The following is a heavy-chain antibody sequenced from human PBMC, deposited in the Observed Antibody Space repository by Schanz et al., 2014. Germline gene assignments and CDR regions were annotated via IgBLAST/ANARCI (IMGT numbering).Heavy chain of an antibody. Sequence: QVQLVQSGAEVKKPGASVKVSCKASGYTFTSYAMNWVRQAPGQGLEWVGWINNNTGNPTYAQGFTGRFVFSLDTSVSTAYLKISSLKAEDTAAYYCTTETIAMAGTFSIWGQGTLVTVSS. D-gene: IGHD6-19*01. CDR1: GYTFTSYA. J-gene: IGHJ4*02. V-gene: IGHV7-4-1*02. CDR3: TTETIAMAGTFSI. CDR2: INNNTGNP.